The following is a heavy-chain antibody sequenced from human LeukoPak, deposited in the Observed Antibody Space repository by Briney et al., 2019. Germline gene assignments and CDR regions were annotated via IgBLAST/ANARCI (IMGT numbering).Heavy chain of an antibody. CDR3: ARCPYAAPVETP. CDR2: VFYNGDT. V-gene: IGHV4-59*01. J-gene: IGHJ5*02. Sequence: SETLSLTCTVSGGSIRSYYWSWIRQPPGKGLEWIGYVFYNGDTYYSPSLRSRVTISIDTSKNQFSLKLTSVTAADTAIYFCARCPYAAPVETPWGQGTLVTVSS. D-gene: IGHD5-24*01. CDR1: GGSIRSYY.